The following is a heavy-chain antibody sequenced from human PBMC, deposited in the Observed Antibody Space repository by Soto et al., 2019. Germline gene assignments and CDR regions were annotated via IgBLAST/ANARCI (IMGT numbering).Heavy chain of an antibody. D-gene: IGHD5-18*01. J-gene: IGHJ4*02. CDR3: AREGGGYSYGYTPVYFDY. CDR1: GGSISSGGYY. CDR2: IYYSGST. V-gene: IGHV4-31*03. Sequence: SETLSLTCTVSGGSISSGGYYWSWIRQHPGKGLEWIGYIYYSGSTYYNPSLKSRVTISVDTSKNQFSLKLSSVTAADTAVYYCAREGGGYSYGYTPVYFDYWGQGTLVTVSS.